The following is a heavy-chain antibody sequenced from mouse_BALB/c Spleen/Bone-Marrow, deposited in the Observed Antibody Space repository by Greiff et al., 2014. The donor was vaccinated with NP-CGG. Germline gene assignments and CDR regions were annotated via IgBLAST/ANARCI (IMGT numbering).Heavy chain of an antibody. Sequence: EVKVVESGGGLVKPGGSLKLSCAASGFTFSDFYMFWFRQTPEKRLEWVATISNGGTYTYYPDSVKVRFTISRDNAKNNLCLQMSSLKSEDTAMYYCARSGERYGAMDYWGQGTSVTVTS. CDR2: ISNGGTYT. CDR1: GFTFSDFY. D-gene: IGHD1-1*02. CDR3: ARSGERYGAMDY. J-gene: IGHJ4*01. V-gene: IGHV5-4*02.